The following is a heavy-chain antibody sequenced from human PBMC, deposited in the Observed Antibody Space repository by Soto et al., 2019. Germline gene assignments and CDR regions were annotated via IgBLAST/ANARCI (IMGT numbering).Heavy chain of an antibody. CDR2: IDPSDSYT. CDR1: GYSFTSYW. Sequence: PGESLKISCKGSGYSFTSYWISWVRQMPGKGLEWMGRIDPSDSYTNYSPSFQGHVTISADKSISTAYLQWSSLKASDTAMYYCARHAYSGYDNYSYYGTAVRGQGTTVSVSS. V-gene: IGHV5-10-1*01. CDR3: ARHAYSGYDNYSYYGTAV. D-gene: IGHD5-12*01. J-gene: IGHJ6*02.